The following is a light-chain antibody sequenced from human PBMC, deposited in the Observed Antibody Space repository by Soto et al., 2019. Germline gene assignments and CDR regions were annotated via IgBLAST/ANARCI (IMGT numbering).Light chain of an antibody. Sequence: QSALTQPRSVSGSPGQSVTISCTGTSSDVGAYDHVSWYQQHPGKAPKLMIHDVNQRPSGVPDRLSGSKSGNTASLTISGLQAEDEAAYYCCSFAAMSGYVFGTGTKLTVL. V-gene: IGLV2-11*01. CDR3: CSFAAMSGYV. CDR2: DVN. J-gene: IGLJ1*01. CDR1: SSDVGAYDH.